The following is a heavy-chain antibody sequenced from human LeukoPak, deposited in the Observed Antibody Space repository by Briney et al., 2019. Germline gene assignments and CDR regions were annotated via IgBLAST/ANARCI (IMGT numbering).Heavy chain of an antibody. CDR3: ARDPEYCSGGSCYRYNWFDP. D-gene: IGHD2-15*01. J-gene: IGHJ5*02. CDR2: IKQDGSEK. Sequence: GGSLRLSCAASGFTFSSYGMSWVRQAPGKGLEWVANIKQDGSEKYYVDSVKGRFTISRDNAKNSLYLQMNSLRAEDTALYYCARDPEYCSGGSCYRYNWFDPWGQGTLVTVSS. CDR1: GFTFSSYG. V-gene: IGHV3-7*03.